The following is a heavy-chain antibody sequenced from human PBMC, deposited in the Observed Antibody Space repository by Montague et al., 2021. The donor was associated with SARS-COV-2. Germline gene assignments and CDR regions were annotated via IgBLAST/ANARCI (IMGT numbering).Heavy chain of an antibody. CDR1: GFSLSTSGMY. J-gene: IGHJ6*02. CDR3: ARDILTGYLYGMDV. Sequence: PALVKPTQTLTLTCTFSGFSLSTSGMYVSWIRQPPGKALEWLALIDWDDDKYYSTSLKTRLTISKDTSKNQVVLTMTNMDPVDTATYYCARDILTGYLYGMDVWGQGTTVTVSS. CDR2: IDWDDDK. V-gene: IGHV2-70*01. D-gene: IGHD3-9*01.